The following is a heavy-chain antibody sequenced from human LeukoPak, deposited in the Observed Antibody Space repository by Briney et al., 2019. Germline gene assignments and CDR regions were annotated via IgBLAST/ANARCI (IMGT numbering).Heavy chain of an antibody. CDR1: GFTFSSCW. D-gene: IGHD5-18*01. J-gene: IGHJ5*02. V-gene: IGHV3-74*01. CDR2: INSDGSST. Sequence: PGGSLRLSCAASGFTFSSCWMHWVRQAPGKGLVWVSRINSDGSSTSYADSVKGRFTISRDNAKNTLYLQMNSLRAEDTAVYYCARDRIQLWTFDPWGQGTLVTVSS. CDR3: ARDRIQLWTFDP.